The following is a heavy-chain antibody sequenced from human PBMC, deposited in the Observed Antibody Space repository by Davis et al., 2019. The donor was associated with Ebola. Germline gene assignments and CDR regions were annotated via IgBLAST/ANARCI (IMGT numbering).Heavy chain of an antibody. CDR3: ARGSRPYGDV. D-gene: IGHD1-1*01. CDR2: IYYSGST. J-gene: IGHJ6*04. CDR1: GGSIGSYY. Sequence: PSETLSLTCTVSGGSIGSYYWSWIRQPPGKGLEWIGYIYYSGSTNYNPSLKSRVTISVDTSKNQFSLKLSSVTAADTAVYYCARGSRPYGDVWGKGTTVTVSS. V-gene: IGHV4-59*01.